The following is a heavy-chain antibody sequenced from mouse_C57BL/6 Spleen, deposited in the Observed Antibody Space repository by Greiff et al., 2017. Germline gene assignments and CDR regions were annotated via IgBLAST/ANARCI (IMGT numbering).Heavy chain of an antibody. J-gene: IGHJ2*01. Sequence: QVQLKQSGAELVKPGASAKISCKASGYAFSSYWMNWVKQRPGKGLEWIGQIYPGDGDTNYNGKFKGKATLTADKSSSTAYMQLSSLTSEDSAVYFCARTIYYYGSSYVPLYFDYWGQGTTLTVSS. D-gene: IGHD1-1*01. V-gene: IGHV1-80*01. CDR2: IYPGDGDT. CDR3: ARTIYYYGSSYVPLYFDY. CDR1: GYAFSSYW.